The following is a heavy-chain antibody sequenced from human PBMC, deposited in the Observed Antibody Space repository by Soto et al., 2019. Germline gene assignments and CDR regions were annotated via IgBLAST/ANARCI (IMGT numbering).Heavy chain of an antibody. V-gene: IGHV4-61*01. Sequence: SETMYLTCTVSSDSVSSGSYYWSWLRKPPGKGLEWVGYIYYSGSTNYNPSLKSRVTISVDTSKNQFSLKLSSVTAADTAVYYCARGRRGQLGTYFDYWGQGTLVTVSS. CDR1: SDSVSSGSYY. CDR3: ARGRRGQLGTYFDY. CDR2: IYYSGST. D-gene: IGHD6-6*01. J-gene: IGHJ4*02.